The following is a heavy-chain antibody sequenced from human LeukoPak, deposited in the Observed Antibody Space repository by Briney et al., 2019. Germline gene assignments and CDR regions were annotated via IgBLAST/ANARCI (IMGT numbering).Heavy chain of an antibody. CDR3: TRDLLGGSGTFDP. CDR1: GYTFTDYY. V-gene: IGHV1-2*02. D-gene: IGHD3-10*01. J-gene: IGHJ5*02. CDR2: INPDSGDT. Sequence: ASVTVSCKASGYTFTDYYLHWVRQAPGQGLEWVGWINPDSGDTNYLQKFQGRVTMTRDTSISTAYMELSRLRSDDTAVYYCTRDLLGGSGTFDPWGQGTPVTVSP.